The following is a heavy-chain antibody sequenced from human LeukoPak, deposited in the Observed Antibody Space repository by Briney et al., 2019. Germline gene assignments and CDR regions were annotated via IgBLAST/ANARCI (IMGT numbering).Heavy chain of an antibody. D-gene: IGHD1-1*01. CDR2: ISSSTSYI. V-gene: IGHV3-21*01. Sequence: WGSLRLSCAASGFTFSTYSMNWVRQAPGKGLEWVSSISSSTSYIYYADSVKGRSTISRDNAKNSLYLQMNSLRAEDTAVYYCARDRYGYYGMDVWGQGTTVTVSS. CDR1: GFTFSTYS. J-gene: IGHJ6*02. CDR3: ARDRYGYYGMDV.